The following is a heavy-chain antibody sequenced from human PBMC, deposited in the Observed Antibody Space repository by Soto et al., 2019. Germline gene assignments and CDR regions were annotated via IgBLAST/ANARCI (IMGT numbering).Heavy chain of an antibody. CDR3: ARTSRYYYGSGGDV. J-gene: IGHJ6*02. V-gene: IGHV2-70*01. CDR2: IDWDDDK. Sequence: SGPTLVNPTQTLPLTCTFSGFSLSTSGMCVSWIRQPPGKALEWLALIDWDDDKYYSTSLKTRLTSSKDTSKIQVVLTMTNMDPADTATYSCARTSRYYYGSGGDVWGQGTTVTVSS. D-gene: IGHD3-10*01. CDR1: GFSLSTSGMC.